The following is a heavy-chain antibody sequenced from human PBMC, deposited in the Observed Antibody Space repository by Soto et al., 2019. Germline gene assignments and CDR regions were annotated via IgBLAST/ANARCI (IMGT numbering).Heavy chain of an antibody. CDR3: ARQSYSSSWYGRGVETYYGMDV. V-gene: IGHV1-2*04. CDR2: INPNSGGT. J-gene: IGHJ6*02. D-gene: IGHD6-13*01. CDR1: GYTFTGYY. Sequence: ASVKVSCKASGYTFTGYYTHWVRQAPGQGLEWMGWINPNSGGTNYAQKFQGWVTMTRDTSISTAYMELSRLRSDDTAVYYCARQSYSSSWYGRGVETYYGMDVWGQGTTVTVSS.